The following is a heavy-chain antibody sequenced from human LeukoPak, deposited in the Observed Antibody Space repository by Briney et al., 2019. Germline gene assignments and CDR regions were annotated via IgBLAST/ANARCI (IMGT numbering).Heavy chain of an antibody. CDR1: GGSISSYY. D-gene: IGHD2-2*01. Sequence: SETLSLTCTVSGGSISSYYWSWIRQPPGKGLEWIGYIYYSGSTNYNPSLKSRVTISVDTSKNQFSLKLSSVTAADTAVYYCARNIVVVPAAMPGVWFDPWGQGTLVTVSS. J-gene: IGHJ5*02. CDR2: IYYSGST. V-gene: IGHV4-59*01. CDR3: ARNIVVVPAAMPGVWFDP.